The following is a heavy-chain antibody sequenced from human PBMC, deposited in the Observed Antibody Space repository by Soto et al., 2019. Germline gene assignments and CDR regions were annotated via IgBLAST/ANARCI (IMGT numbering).Heavy chain of an antibody. Sequence: QVQLVQSGAEVKNPGASVKVSCKASGYSFSDYYLHWVRQAPGQGLEWMGWINPNSGGTNYAQKFQGRVTMTRDTSISTAYMELSSLTSDDTAMYSCARRSSGWSDSWGQGTLVTVSS. CDR2: INPNSGGT. CDR3: ARRSSGWSDS. CDR1: GYSFSDYY. D-gene: IGHD6-19*01. V-gene: IGHV1-2*02. J-gene: IGHJ5*01.